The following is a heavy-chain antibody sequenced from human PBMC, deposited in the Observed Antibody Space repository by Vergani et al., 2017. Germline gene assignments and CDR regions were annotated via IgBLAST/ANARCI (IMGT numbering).Heavy chain of an antibody. Sequence: QVLLVQSGAEVKKPGASVRVSCKTSGYTFTNYYIHWVRQAPGQGLEWMGIINRSGVSTTYAQQFQGRLTMTRDTSTSTVYMDLSNLRSEDTAVYYCARPHGDILPPDPRRLDYWGQGTLVTVSS. V-gene: IGHV1-46*03. J-gene: IGHJ4*02. CDR3: ARPHGDILPPDPRRLDY. CDR1: GYTFTNYY. CDR2: INRSGVST.